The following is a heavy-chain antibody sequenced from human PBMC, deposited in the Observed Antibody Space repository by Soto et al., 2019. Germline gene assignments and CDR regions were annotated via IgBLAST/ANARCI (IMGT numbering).Heavy chain of an antibody. D-gene: IGHD3-10*01. J-gene: IGHJ5*02. CDR2: IYYSGST. Sequence: SETLSLTCTVSGGSISSGDYYWSWIRQPPGKGLEWIGYIYYSGSTYYNPSLKSRVTISVDTSKNQFSLKLSSVTAADTAVYYCARTPAVLLWFGYSSTGWFDPWGQGTLVTVSS. V-gene: IGHV4-30-4*01. CDR3: ARTPAVLLWFGYSSTGWFDP. CDR1: GGSISSGDYY.